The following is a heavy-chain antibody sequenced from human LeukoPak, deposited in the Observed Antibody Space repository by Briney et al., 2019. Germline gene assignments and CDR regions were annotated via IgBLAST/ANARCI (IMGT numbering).Heavy chain of an antibody. CDR2: LTYDGRTG. J-gene: IGHJ4*02. Sequence: GGSLRLSCVASGFTLSRCGMHWVRQAPGKGLEWMGVLTYDGRTGYYGDSVKGRFTISRDTSKNMVFLEMSSLRSDDSAFHYCVKEQDNGVYRVADYWGQGTLVTVSS. CDR1: GFTLSRCG. D-gene: IGHD2-8*01. V-gene: IGHV3-30*18. CDR3: VKEQDNGVYRVADY.